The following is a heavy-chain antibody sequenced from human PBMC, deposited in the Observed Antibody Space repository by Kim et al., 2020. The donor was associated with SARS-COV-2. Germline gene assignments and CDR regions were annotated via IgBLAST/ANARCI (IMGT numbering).Heavy chain of an antibody. CDR2: ISGSGGST. Sequence: GGSLRLSCAASGFTFSSYAMSWVRQAPGKGLEWVSAISGSGGSTYYADSVKGRFTISRDNSKNTLYLQMNSLRAEDTAVYYCANGAGQWLGRYYFDYWGQGTLVTVSS. CDR1: GFTFSSYA. V-gene: IGHV3-23*01. D-gene: IGHD6-19*01. CDR3: ANGAGQWLGRYYFDY. J-gene: IGHJ4*02.